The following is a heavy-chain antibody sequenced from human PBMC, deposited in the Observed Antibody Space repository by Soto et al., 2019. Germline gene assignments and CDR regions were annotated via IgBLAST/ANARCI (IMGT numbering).Heavy chain of an antibody. D-gene: IGHD3-10*01. Sequence: QVQLVESGGGLVKPGGSLRLSCAASGFTFRDNYMSWIRQAPGKGLEWVSYISSSGTTIYYADSVKGRFTISRDNAKNSLYLQMDSLRAEDTAVYYCVRAPYGFTSWFDSWGQGTLVTVSS. CDR2: ISSSGTTI. CDR3: VRAPYGFTSWFDS. J-gene: IGHJ5*01. V-gene: IGHV3-11*01. CDR1: GFTFRDNY.